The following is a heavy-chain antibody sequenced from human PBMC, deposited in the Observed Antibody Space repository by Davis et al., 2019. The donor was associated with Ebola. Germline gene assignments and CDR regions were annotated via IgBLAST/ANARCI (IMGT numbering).Heavy chain of an antibody. V-gene: IGHV4-34*01. D-gene: IGHD5-12*01. Sequence: MPSETLSLTCAVYGGSFSGYYWGWIRQPPGKGLEWIGSIYYTGSTYYNPSLKSRVTISVDTSKNQFSLKLSSVTAADTAVFYCARPRSLWLRHAFDYWGQGTLVTVSS. J-gene: IGHJ4*02. CDR1: GGSFSGYY. CDR2: IYYTGST. CDR3: ARPRSLWLRHAFDY.